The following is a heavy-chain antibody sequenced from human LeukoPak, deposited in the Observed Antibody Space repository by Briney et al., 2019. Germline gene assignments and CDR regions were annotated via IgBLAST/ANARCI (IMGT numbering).Heavy chain of an antibody. D-gene: IGHD1-14*01. CDR1: AFTLNNFG. CDR3: VRDLNNHGTLGFDY. J-gene: IGHJ4*02. Sequence: GGSLRLSCATSAFTLNNFGMHWVRQAPGKGLEWVAVVWSDGRSKFYVDAVKGRFTISRDDSKNMLLLSMNNLRDEDSAMYYFVRDLNNHGTLGFDYCGQGTLVTVSS. V-gene: IGHV3-33*01. CDR2: VWSDGRSK.